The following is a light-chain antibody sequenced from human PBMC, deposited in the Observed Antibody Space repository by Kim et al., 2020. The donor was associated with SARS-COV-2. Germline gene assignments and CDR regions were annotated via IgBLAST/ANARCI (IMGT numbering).Light chain of an antibody. CDR2: DAS. Sequence: DVQLTQSPSTLSASVGDRVTITCRATPRPSSWVAWYQQKPGEAPKLLMYDASSLQNGVPSRFSGTGTGTEFTLTISSLKPEDFATYNSNRPRMFGPGTKMEIK. CDR3: NRPRM. CDR1: PRPSSW. V-gene: IGKV1-5*01. J-gene: IGKJ2*01.